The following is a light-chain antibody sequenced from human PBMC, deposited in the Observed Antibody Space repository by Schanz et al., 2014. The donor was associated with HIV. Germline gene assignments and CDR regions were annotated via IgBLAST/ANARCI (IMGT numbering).Light chain of an antibody. CDR2: RND. CDR3: AAWDDSLNGWV. Sequence: QSVLTQPPSASGTPGQRVTISCSGSSSNIGSNYVYWYQQLPGTAPKLLIYRNDQRPSGVPDRFSASKSGTSASLAISGLRSADEADYSCAAWDDSLNGWVFGGGTKLTVL. CDR1: SSNIGSNY. J-gene: IGLJ3*02. V-gene: IGLV1-47*01.